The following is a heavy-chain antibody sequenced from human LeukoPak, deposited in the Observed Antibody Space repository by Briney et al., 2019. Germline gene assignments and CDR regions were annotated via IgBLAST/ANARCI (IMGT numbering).Heavy chain of an antibody. J-gene: IGHJ4*02. D-gene: IGHD1-20*01. CDR2: ISSSSSTI. V-gene: IGHV3-48*01. CDR3: ARDHYGITGTLDY. Sequence: GGSLRLSCAASGFTFSSYSMNWVRQAPGKGLEWVSYISSSSSTIYYADSVKGRSTISRDNAKNSLYLQMNSLRAEDTAVYYCARDHYGITGTLDYWGQGTLVTVSS. CDR1: GFTFSSYS.